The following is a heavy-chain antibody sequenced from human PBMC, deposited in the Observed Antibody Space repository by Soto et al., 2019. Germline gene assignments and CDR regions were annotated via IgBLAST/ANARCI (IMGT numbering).Heavy chain of an antibody. D-gene: IGHD6-13*01. J-gene: IGHJ4*02. CDR1: GYTLTRYG. Sequence: QVQLVQSGAEVKKPGASVKVSFNASGYTLTRYGVSWVRQAPGQGLEWMGWISAYNGNTNYAQKLQGRVTMTTDTSTSTAYMELRSLRSDDTAVYYCAREAAAGTLDYWGQGTLVTVSS. V-gene: IGHV1-18*01. CDR3: AREAAAGTLDY. CDR2: ISAYNGNT.